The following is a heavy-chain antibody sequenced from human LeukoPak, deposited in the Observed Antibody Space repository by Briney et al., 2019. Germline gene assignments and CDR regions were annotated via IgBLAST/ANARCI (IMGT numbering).Heavy chain of an antibody. Sequence: GGSLRLSYAASGFTFSNYWMHWVRQAPGKGLVWVSRINSDGRITNYADSVKGRFTISRDNAKNTLYLQMNSLRAEDTAVYYCAKYGDILTGYPYYFDYWGQGTLVTVSS. CDR3: AKYGDILTGYPYYFDY. J-gene: IGHJ4*02. V-gene: IGHV3-74*01. CDR2: INSDGRIT. D-gene: IGHD3-9*01. CDR1: GFTFSNYW.